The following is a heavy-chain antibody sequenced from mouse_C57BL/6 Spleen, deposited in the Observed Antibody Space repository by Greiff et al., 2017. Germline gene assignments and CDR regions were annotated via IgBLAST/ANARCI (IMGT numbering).Heavy chain of an antibody. Sequence: VQLQESGAELVKPGASVKISCKASGYAFRSYWMNWVKQRPGKGLEWLGQIYPGAGDTNYNGKFKGKATLTADKSSSTSYMQLSRLTSEDSAVYFCARSRSSSLYYFDYWGQGTTLTVSS. V-gene: IGHV1-80*01. CDR1: GYAFRSYW. CDR2: IYPGAGDT. D-gene: IGHD1-1*01. CDR3: ARSRSSSLYYFDY. J-gene: IGHJ2*01.